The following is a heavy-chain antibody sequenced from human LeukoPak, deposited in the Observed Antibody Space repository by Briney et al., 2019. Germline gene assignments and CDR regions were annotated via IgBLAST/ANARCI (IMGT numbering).Heavy chain of an antibody. J-gene: IGHJ4*02. CDR3: VKDRGRGSGSGSYYSPFFDY. CDR2: ISYDGSKK. CDR1: GFTFSSYG. Sequence: GGSLRLSCAASGFTFSSYGMHWVRQAPGKGLEWVAVISYDGSKKYYADSVKGRFTISRDNSRNTLYLQMTSLRAEDTAVYLCVKDRGRGSGSGSYYSPFFDYWGQGTLVTVSS. D-gene: IGHD3-10*01. V-gene: IGHV3-30*18.